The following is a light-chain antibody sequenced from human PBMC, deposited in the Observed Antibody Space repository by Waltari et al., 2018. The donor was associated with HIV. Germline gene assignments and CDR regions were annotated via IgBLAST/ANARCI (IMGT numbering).Light chain of an antibody. Sequence: DIVMTQSPDSLALSLGERATVNCKFSQSVLYSANNKNYLAWYQHKPGQPPKLLIYWASSRESGVPDRFSGSGSGTDFTLTISSLQAEDVAVYYCHQYYSSPVTFGQGTKLEIK. CDR3: HQYYSSPVT. CDR2: WAS. J-gene: IGKJ2*01. CDR1: QSVLYSANNKNY. V-gene: IGKV4-1*01.